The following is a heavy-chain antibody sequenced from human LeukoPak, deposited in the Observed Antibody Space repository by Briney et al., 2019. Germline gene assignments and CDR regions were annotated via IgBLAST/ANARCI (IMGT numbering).Heavy chain of an antibody. CDR3: ALVRPPNSSGKYYFDY. D-gene: IGHD6-19*01. J-gene: IGHJ4*02. CDR2: LNSDGSSS. V-gene: IGHV3-74*01. CDR1: GFTFSTYW. Sequence: PGGSLRLSCAASGFTFSTYWMHWVRQAPGKGLVWVSRLNSDGSSSSYADFVKGRFTISRDNSKNTLYLQMNSLRAEDTAVYYCALVRPPNSSGKYYFDYWGQGTLVTVSS.